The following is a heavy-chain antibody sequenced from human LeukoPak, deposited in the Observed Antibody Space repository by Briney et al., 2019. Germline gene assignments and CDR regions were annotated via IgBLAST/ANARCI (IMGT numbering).Heavy chain of an antibody. Sequence: IPSETLSLTCTVSGYSISSGYYWGWIRQPPGKGLGWIGSIYHSGSTYYNPSLKSRVTISVDTSKNQFSLKLSSVTAADTAVYYCARVVGAPTYYFDYWGQGTLVTVSS. V-gene: IGHV4-38-2*02. J-gene: IGHJ4*02. D-gene: IGHD1-26*01. CDR2: IYHSGST. CDR3: ARVVGAPTYYFDY. CDR1: GYSISSGYY.